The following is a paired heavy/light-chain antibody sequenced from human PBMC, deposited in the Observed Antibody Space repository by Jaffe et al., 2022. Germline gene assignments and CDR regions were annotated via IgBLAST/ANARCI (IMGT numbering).Heavy chain of an antibody. Sequence: EVQLVQSGAEVKKPGESLKISCKGSGYSFTSYWIGWVRQMPGKGLEWMGIIYPGDSDTRYSPSFQGQVTISADKSISTAYLQWSSLKASDTAMYYCARPSIAAAGTDPAPNTDPFDIWGQGTMVTVSS. CDR2: IYPGDSDT. D-gene: IGHD6-13*01. CDR3: ARPSIAAAGTDPAPNTDPFDI. J-gene: IGHJ3*02. V-gene: IGHV5-51*03. CDR1: GYSFTSYW.
Light chain of an antibody. Sequence: SYVLTQPPSVSVAPGKTARITCGGNNIGSKSVHWYQQKPGQAPVLVIYYDSDRPSGIPERFSGSNSGNTATLTISRVEAGDEADYYCQVWDSSSVFGGGTKLTVL. J-gene: IGLJ2*01. CDR2: YDS. CDR1: NIGSKS. V-gene: IGLV3-21*04. CDR3: QVWDSSSV.